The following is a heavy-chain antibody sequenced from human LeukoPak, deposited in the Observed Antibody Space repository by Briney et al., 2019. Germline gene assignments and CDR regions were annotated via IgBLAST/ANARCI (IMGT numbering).Heavy chain of an antibody. D-gene: IGHD3-10*01. Sequence: SETLPLTCTVSGGSISSSSYYWGWIRQPPGKGLEWIGSIYYSGSTYYNPSLKSRVTISVDTSKNQFSLKLSSVTAADTAVYYCARRAVRGVIRDYWGQGTLVTVSS. CDR1: GGSISSSSYY. J-gene: IGHJ4*02. CDR3: ARRAVRGVIRDY. V-gene: IGHV4-39*01. CDR2: IYYSGST.